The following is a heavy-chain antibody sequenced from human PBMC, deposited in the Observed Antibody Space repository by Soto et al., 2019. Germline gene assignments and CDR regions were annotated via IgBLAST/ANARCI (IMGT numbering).Heavy chain of an antibody. V-gene: IGHV3-74*01. CDR3: ASEIFGSGTANDY. CDR2: INGDGSGT. CDR1: GFTFSGSW. J-gene: IGHJ4*02. D-gene: IGHD3-10*01. Sequence: EVQLVESGGGLVQPGGSLRLSCAASGFTFSGSWMHWVRQAPGKGLVWVSRINGDGSGTSYADFVKGRFTISRDNAKNTLFLQMNGLRAEDTAVYYSASEIFGSGTANDYWGQGTLVTVAS.